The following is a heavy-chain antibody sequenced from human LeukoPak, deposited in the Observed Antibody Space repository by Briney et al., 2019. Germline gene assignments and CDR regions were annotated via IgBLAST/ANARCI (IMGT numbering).Heavy chain of an antibody. D-gene: IGHD3-10*01. Sequence: ASVKVSCKASGYTLTGYYMHWVRQAPGQGLEWMGWINPNSGGTNYAQKFQGRVTMTRDTSISTAHMELSRLRSDDTAVYYCARGRPGESFYYYYYYGMDVWGQGTTVTVSS. CDR2: INPNSGGT. CDR1: GYTLTGYY. V-gene: IGHV1-2*02. CDR3: ARGRPGESFYYYYYYGMDV. J-gene: IGHJ6*02.